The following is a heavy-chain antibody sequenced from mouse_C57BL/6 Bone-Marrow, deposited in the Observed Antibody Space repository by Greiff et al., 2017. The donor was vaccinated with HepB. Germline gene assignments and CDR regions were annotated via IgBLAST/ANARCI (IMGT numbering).Heavy chain of an antibody. CDR3: TPPMASWFAY. CDR1: GFNIKDDY. V-gene: IGHV14-4*01. CDR2: IDPENGDT. Sequence: EVKLQESGAELVRPGASVKLSCTASGFNIKDDYMHWVKQRPEQGLEWIGWIDPENGDTEYASKFQGKATITADTSSNTAYLQLSSLTSEDTAVYYCTPPMASWFAYWGQGTLVTVSA. D-gene: IGHD1-1*02. J-gene: IGHJ3*01.